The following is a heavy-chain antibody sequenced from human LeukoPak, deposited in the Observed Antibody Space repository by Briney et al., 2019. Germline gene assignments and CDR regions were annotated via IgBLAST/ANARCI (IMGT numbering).Heavy chain of an antibody. J-gene: IGHJ4*02. D-gene: IGHD4-23*01. CDR1: GGSISSSSYY. V-gene: IGHV4-39*01. CDR2: IYYSGST. Sequence: SETLSLTCTVSGGSISSSSYYWGWIRQPPGKGLEWIGSIYYSGSTYYNPSLKSRVTISVDTSKNQFSLKLSSVTAADTAVYYCARSDYGGNSWGQGTLVTVSS. CDR3: ARSDYGGNS.